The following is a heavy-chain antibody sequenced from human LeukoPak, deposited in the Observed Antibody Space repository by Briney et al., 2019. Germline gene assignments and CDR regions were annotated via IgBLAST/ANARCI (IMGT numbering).Heavy chain of an antibody. J-gene: IGHJ4*02. CDR3: ASGTTMVQGVIFAY. V-gene: IGHV3-53*01. D-gene: IGHD3-10*01. CDR1: GFTVSSNY. CDR2: IYSDGNT. Sequence: PGGSLTLSCAASGFTVSSNYMSWVRQAPGEGLVWVSVIYSDGNTFYADSVRGRFTISRDNSKNTLYLQMHSLRAEDTAVYYCASGTTMVQGVIFAYWGQGTLVTVSS.